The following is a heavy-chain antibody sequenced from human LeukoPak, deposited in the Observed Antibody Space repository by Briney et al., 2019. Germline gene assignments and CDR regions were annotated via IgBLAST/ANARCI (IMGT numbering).Heavy chain of an antibody. CDR1: GGTFSSYA. CDR3: ARAVPYDSSGYYYYYYYYMDV. Sequence: GASVKVSCKASGGTFSSYAISWVRQAPGQGLEWMGGIIPIFGTANYAQKFQGRVTITADKSTSTAYMELSSLRSDDTAVYYCARAVPYDSSGYYYYYYYYMDVWGKGTTVTISS. J-gene: IGHJ6*03. V-gene: IGHV1-69*06. D-gene: IGHD3-22*01. CDR2: IIPIFGTA.